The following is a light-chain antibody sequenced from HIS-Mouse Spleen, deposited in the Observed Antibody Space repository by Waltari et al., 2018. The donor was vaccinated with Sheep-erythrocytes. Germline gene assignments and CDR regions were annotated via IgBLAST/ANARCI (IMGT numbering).Light chain of an antibody. J-gene: IGKJ4*01. CDR2: WAS. CDR1: QSVLYSSNNKNY. CDR3: QQYYSTLT. Sequence: DIVMTQSPDSLAVSLGERATINCKSSQSVLYSSNNKNYLAWYQQKPGQPPKLLIYWASTRESGVPDRFSGSGSGTDFTLTISSLQAEDVADYYCQQYYSTLTFGGGTKVEIK. V-gene: IGKV4-1*01.